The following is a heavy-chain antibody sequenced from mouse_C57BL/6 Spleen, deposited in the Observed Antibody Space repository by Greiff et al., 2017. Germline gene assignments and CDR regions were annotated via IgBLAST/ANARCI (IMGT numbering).Heavy chain of an antibody. J-gene: IGHJ3*01. D-gene: IGHD2-1*01. CDR3: ARYGNYVFAY. CDR2: IRKKANGYTT. V-gene: IGHV7-3*01. CDR1: GFTFTDYY. Sequence: EVKLMESGGGLVQPGGSLSLSCAASGFTFTDYYMSWVRQPPGKALEWLGFIRKKANGYTTEYSASVKGRFTISRDNSQSILYLQMNALRAEDSATYYGARYGNYVFAYWGQGTLVTVSA.